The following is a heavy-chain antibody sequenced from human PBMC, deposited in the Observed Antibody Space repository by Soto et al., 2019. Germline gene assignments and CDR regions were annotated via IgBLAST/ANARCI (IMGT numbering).Heavy chain of an antibody. J-gene: IGHJ4*02. CDR3: AAEIDDYGDYNY. D-gene: IGHD4-17*01. V-gene: IGHV1-58*01. CDR2: IVVGSGNT. Sequence: GPEVRKPGTSVKVSCKASGFTFTNSAVQWVRQARGQRLEWIGWIVVGSGNTNYAQKFQERVTITRDMSTSTAYMELSSLRSEDTAVYYCAAEIDDYGDYNYWGQGTLVTVSS. CDR1: GFTFTNSA.